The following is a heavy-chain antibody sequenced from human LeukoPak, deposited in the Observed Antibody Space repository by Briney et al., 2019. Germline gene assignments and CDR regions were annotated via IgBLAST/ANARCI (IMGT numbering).Heavy chain of an antibody. CDR2: ISWNSGSI. Sequence: GGSLRLSCAAPGFTFDDYAMHWVRQAPGKGLEWVSGISWNSGSIGYADSVKGRSTISRDNAKNSLYLQMNSLRAEDTALYYCAKDTRGYYYYGMDVWGQGTTVTVSS. D-gene: IGHD3-10*01. CDR3: AKDTRGYYYYGMDV. CDR1: GFTFDDYA. V-gene: IGHV3-9*01. J-gene: IGHJ6*02.